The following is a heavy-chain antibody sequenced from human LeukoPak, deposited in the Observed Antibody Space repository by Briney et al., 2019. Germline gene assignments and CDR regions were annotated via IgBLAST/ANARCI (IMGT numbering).Heavy chain of an antibody. CDR1: GFTFSSYG. V-gene: IGHV3-30*18. J-gene: IGHJ4*02. Sequence: GGSLRLSCAASGFTFSSYGMHWVRQAPGKGLEWVAVISYDGSNKYYADSVKGRFTISRDNSKNTLYLQMNSLRAEDTAVYYCAKDYFDYWGQGTLVTVPS. CDR3: AKDYFDY. CDR2: ISYDGSNK.